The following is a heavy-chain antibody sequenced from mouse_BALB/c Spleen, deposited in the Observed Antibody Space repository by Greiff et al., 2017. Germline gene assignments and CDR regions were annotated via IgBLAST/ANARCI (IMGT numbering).Heavy chain of an antibody. CDR3: AREEDYYGSTYYAMDY. J-gene: IGHJ4*01. D-gene: IGHD1-1*01. CDR2: ISSGGGST. CDR1: GFAFSSYD. Sequence: EVKLVESGGGLVKPGGSLKLSCAASGFAFSSYDMSWVRQTPEKRLEWVAYISSGGGSTYYPDTVKGRFTISRDNAKNTLYLQMSSLKSEDTAMYYCAREEDYYGSTYYAMDYWGQGTSVTVSS. V-gene: IGHV5-12-1*01.